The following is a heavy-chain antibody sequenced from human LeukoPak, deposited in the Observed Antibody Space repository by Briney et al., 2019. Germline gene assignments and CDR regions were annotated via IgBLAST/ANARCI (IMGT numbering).Heavy chain of an antibody. Sequence: GGSLRLSCAASGFTFSSYEMNWVRQAPGKGLEWVLYISSSGSTIYYADSVKGRFTISRDNAKNSLYLQMNSLRAEDTAVYYCARQYYDILTGINWFDPWGQGTLVTVSS. V-gene: IGHV3-48*03. D-gene: IGHD3-9*01. CDR3: ARQYYDILTGINWFDP. J-gene: IGHJ5*02. CDR2: ISSSGSTI. CDR1: GFTFSSYE.